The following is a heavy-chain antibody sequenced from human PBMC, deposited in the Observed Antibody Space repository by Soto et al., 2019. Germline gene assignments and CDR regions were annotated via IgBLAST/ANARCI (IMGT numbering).Heavy chain of an antibody. Sequence: ASVKVSCKASGYTFTSYGISWVRQAPGQGLEWMGWISAYNGNTNYAQKLQGRVTMTTDTSTSTAYMELRSLRSDDTAVYYCARGRGVTRYYDFWSGYYSDGYYFDYWGQGTLVTVSS. CDR3: ARGRGVTRYYDFWSGYYSDGYYFDY. V-gene: IGHV1-18*01. D-gene: IGHD3-3*01. CDR2: ISAYNGNT. J-gene: IGHJ4*02. CDR1: GYTFTSYG.